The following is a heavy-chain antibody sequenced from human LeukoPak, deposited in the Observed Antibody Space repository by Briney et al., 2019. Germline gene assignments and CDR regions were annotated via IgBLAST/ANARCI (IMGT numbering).Heavy chain of an antibody. D-gene: IGHD6-13*01. CDR1: GFTFSSYG. CDR3: AKARVGEAGASDY. J-gene: IGHJ4*02. CDR2: ITSSGGST. Sequence: GGSLRLSCAASGFTFSSYGMSWVRQSPGKGLGWVSTITSSGGSTYYTDTVKGRFTISRDSSKNTLYLQMNSLRVEDTAVYYCAKARVGEAGASDYWGQGTLVTVSS. V-gene: IGHV3-23*01.